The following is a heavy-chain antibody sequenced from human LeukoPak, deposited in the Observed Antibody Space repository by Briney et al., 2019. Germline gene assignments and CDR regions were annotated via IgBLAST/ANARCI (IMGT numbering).Heavy chain of an antibody. V-gene: IGHV4-31*03. CDR2: IYYSGST. CDR1: GGSISSGGYY. D-gene: IGHD3-22*01. J-gene: IGHJ5*02. CDR3: ARVIDNSNWFDP. Sequence: PSETLSLTCTVSGGSISSGGYYWSWIRQHPGKGLEWTGYIYYSGSTYYNPSLKSRVTISVDTSKNQFSLRLSSVTAADTAVYYCARVIDNSNWFDPWGQGTLVTVSS.